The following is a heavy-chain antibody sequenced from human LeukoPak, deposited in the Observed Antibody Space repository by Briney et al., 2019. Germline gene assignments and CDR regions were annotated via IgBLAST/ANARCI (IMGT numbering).Heavy chain of an antibody. Sequence: PSETLSLTCAVSGYSISSGYYWGWIRQAPGKGLEWIGSIYHSGSTYYNPSLKSRVTISVDTSKNQFSLKLSSVTAADTAVYYCARNPVLDIVVVPAAIFDYWGQGTLVTVSS. V-gene: IGHV4-38-2*01. CDR1: GYSISSGYY. J-gene: IGHJ4*02. CDR2: IYHSGST. CDR3: ARNPVLDIVVVPAAIFDY. D-gene: IGHD2-2*03.